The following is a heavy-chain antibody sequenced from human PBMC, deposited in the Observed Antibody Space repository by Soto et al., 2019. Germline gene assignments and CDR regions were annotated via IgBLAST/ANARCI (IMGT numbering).Heavy chain of an antibody. Sequence: ASVKVSCKASGYTFTGYYIHWVRQAPGQGLEWMGWINPTSGDTNYAQKFQGRVTMTRDTSIYTAFMGLSRLTFDDTAVYYCARHNGSGTWFYPWGQGTLVTISS. V-gene: IGHV1-2*02. J-gene: IGHJ5*02. D-gene: IGHD2-8*01. CDR1: GYTFTGYY. CDR3: ARHNGSGTWFYP. CDR2: INPTSGDT.